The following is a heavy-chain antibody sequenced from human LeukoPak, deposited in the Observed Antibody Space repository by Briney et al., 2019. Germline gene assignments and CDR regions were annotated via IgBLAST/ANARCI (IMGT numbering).Heavy chain of an antibody. CDR1: GYTFTSYG. Sequence: ASVKVSCKASGYTFTSYGISWVRQTPGQGLEWMGWISAYNGNTNYAQKLQGRVTMTTDTSTSTAYRELRSLRSDDTAVYYCARADRITILGVVIRTDAFDISGQGTMVTVSS. J-gene: IGHJ3*02. CDR2: ISAYNGNT. D-gene: IGHD3-3*01. V-gene: IGHV1-18*01. CDR3: ARADRITILGVVIRTDAFDI.